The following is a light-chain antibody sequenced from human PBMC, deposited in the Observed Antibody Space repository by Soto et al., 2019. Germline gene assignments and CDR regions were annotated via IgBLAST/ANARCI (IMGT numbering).Light chain of an antibody. CDR1: QSVSSN. V-gene: IGKV3-15*01. CDR3: QQYNNWPPT. CDR2: GAS. J-gene: IGKJ1*01. Sequence: EIVMTQSPATLSVSPGERATLSCRASQSVSSNLAWYQQKPGQAPRLLIYGASTRATDIPARFSGSGSGTEFTLTISSLQPEDFAVYYCQQYNNWPPTFGQGTKVEIK.